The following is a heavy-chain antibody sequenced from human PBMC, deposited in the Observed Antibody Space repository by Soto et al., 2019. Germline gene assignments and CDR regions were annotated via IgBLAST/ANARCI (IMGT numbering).Heavy chain of an antibody. V-gene: IGHV3-23*01. J-gene: IGHJ4*02. CDR2: ISGSGGST. CDR3: SKVDPRIYCGSTSCPTDY. CDR1: GFTFSSYA. D-gene: IGHD2-2*01. Sequence: EVQLLESGGGLVQPGGSLRLSCAASGFTFSSYAMSWVRQAPGKGLEWVSAISGSGGSTYYADSVKGRFTISRDNSRNTLDLQMNSLLAEDTAVYYCSKVDPRIYCGSTSCPTDYWGQGTLVTVSS.